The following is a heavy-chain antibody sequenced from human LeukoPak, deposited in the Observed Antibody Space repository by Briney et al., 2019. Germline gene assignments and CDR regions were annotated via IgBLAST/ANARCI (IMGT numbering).Heavy chain of an antibody. CDR1: GFTFSSYA. V-gene: IGHV3-23*01. J-gene: IGHJ4*02. CDR2: ISGSGGST. Sequence: GGSLRLSCAASGFTFSSYAMSWVRQAPGKGLEWVSAISGSGGSTYYADSVKGRFTISRDNSKNTLYLQMNSLRAEDTAVYYCALTLTYYYDSSGYWGFDYWGQGTLVTVSS. CDR3: ALTLTYYYDSSGYWGFDY. D-gene: IGHD3-22*01.